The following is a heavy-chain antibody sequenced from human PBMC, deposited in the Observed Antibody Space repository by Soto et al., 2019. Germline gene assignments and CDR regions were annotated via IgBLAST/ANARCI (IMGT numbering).Heavy chain of an antibody. Sequence: SETLSLTCTFSGDSISNGGYYWGWIRQPPGKGLEWSGSIYYSGNTFYNASLKSRVTISRDTSRNQFSMRLNSVTAADTAVYYCVSRLGYGYAMDVWGQGTTVT. V-gene: IGHV4-39*01. J-gene: IGHJ6*02. CDR2: IYYSGNT. CDR1: GDSISNGGYY. D-gene: IGHD5-12*01. CDR3: VSRLGYGYAMDV.